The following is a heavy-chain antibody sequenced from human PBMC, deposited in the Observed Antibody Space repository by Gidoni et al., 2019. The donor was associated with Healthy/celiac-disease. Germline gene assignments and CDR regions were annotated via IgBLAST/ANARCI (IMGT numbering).Heavy chain of an antibody. D-gene: IGHD3-16*02. CDR3: ATAMITFGGVIDTYYYFDY. J-gene: IGHJ4*02. V-gene: IGHV3-33*01. Sequence: QVQLVESGGGVVQPGRSLRLSCAASGFTFSRYGLPWVRQAPGKGLEWVAVIWYDGSNKYYADSVKGRFTISRDNSKNTLYLQMNSLRAEDTAVYYCATAMITFGGVIDTYYYFDYWGQGTLVTVSS. CDR1: GFTFSRYG. CDR2: IWYDGSNK.